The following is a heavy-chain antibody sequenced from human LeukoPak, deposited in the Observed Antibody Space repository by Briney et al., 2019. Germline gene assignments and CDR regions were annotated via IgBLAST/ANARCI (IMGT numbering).Heavy chain of an antibody. V-gene: IGHV3-23*01. CDR2: IRGSGGGT. J-gene: IGHJ3*02. CDR1: GFTFSSYA. Sequence: GGSLRLSCAASGFTFSSYAMSWVRQAPGKGLEWVSGIRGSGGGTPYAESVKGRFTISRDNSKNSLYLQMNSLRAEDTAVYYCARDASEELLYAFDIWGQGTMVTVSS. D-gene: IGHD1-26*01. CDR3: ARDASEELLYAFDI.